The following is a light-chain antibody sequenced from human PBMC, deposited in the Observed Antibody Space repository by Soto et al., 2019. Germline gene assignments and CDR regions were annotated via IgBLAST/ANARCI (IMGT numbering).Light chain of an antibody. V-gene: IGKV1-5*01. Sequence: DIQMTQSPSTLSASVGDSVTITCRASQSISTWLAWYQQKSGRAPKLLIYDSSSLESGVPSRFSGSGSGTEFTLTISSLQPDDFATYFCQQYDIFSITFGQGTRLDIK. J-gene: IGKJ5*01. CDR1: QSISTW. CDR2: DSS. CDR3: QQYDIFSIT.